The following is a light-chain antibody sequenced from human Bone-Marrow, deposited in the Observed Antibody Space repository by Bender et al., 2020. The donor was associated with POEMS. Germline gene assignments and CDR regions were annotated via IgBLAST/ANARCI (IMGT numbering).Light chain of an antibody. Sequence: QSALTQPASLSVSPGQSITISCTGSSSDVGRDNYVSWYQQHPGKAPKLMIYEVSKRPSGVPDRFSGSKSGNTASLTVSGLQAEDEADYYCSSYAGTKNYVLFGGGTKLTVL. CDR2: EVS. V-gene: IGLV2-8*01. CDR1: SSDVGRDNY. J-gene: IGLJ3*02. CDR3: SSYAGTKNYVL.